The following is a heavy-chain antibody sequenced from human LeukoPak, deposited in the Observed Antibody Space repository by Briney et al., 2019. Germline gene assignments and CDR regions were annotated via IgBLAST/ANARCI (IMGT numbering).Heavy chain of an antibody. V-gene: IGHV4-34*01. J-gene: IGHJ6*02. CDR3: ARGRENYYGSGSYYLVYYYYGMDV. D-gene: IGHD3-10*01. CDR2: INHSGST. Sequence: SETLSLTCAVYGGSFSGYYWSWIRQPPGKGLEWIGEINHSGSTNYNPSLKSRVTISVDTSKNQFSLKLSSVTAADTAVYYCARGRENYYGSGSYYLVYYYYGMDVWGQGTTVTVSS. CDR1: GGSFSGYY.